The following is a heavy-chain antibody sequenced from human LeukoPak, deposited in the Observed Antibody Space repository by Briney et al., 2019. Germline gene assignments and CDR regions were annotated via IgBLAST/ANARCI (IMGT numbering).Heavy chain of an antibody. CDR1: GGSISSSSYS. CDR3: ARQHYDCWSGLISHYIIDY. Sequence: PSETLSLTCTVSGGSISSSSYSWGWIRQPPGKGLEWIGSIYYSGSTYYNPSLKSRVTISVDTSKNQFSLKLSSVTAADTAVYYCARQHYDCWSGLISHYIIDYWSQGTLVTVSS. J-gene: IGHJ4*02. CDR2: IYYSGST. V-gene: IGHV4-39*01. D-gene: IGHD3-3*01.